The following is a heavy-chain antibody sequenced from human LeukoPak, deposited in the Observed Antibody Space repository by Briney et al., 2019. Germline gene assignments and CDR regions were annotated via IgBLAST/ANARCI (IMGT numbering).Heavy chain of an antibody. CDR1: GFTFSDYH. V-gene: IGHV3-11*01. J-gene: IGHJ4*02. D-gene: IGHD3-9*01. CDR2: ISSSGSTI. CDR3: ARDGYDILTGYYTY. Sequence: GGSLRLPCAASGFTFSDYHMSWIRQAPGKGLEWVSYISSSGSTIYYADSVKGRFTISRDNAKNSLYLQMNSLRAEDTAVYYCARDGYDILTGYYTYWGQGTLVTVSS.